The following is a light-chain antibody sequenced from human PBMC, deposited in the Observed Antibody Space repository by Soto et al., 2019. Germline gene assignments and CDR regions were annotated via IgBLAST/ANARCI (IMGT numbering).Light chain of an antibody. CDR1: SSNIGAGYD. J-gene: IGLJ3*02. V-gene: IGLV1-40*01. Sequence: QSVLTQPPSVSGAPGQSVTISFTGSSSNIGAGYDVHWYQQLPGTAPKLLIYGNSNRHSGVPDRFSGSKSGTSDFLAITGLRDEDEAYYDCQSYDSSLSGWVFAVGTKLNVL. CDR2: GNS. CDR3: QSYDSSLSGWV.